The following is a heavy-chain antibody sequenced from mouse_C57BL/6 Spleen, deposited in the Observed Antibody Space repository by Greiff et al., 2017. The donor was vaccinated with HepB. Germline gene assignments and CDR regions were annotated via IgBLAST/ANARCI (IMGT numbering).Heavy chain of an antibody. CDR2: IRSKSSNYAT. J-gene: IGHJ1*03. V-gene: IGHV10-3*01. D-gene: IGHD1-1*01. Sequence: DAGGGLVQPKGSLKLSCAASGFTFNTYAMHWVRQAPGKGLEWVARIRSKSSNYATYYADSVKDRFTISRDDSQSMLYLQMNNLKTEDTAMYYCVRDRDYYGSSYGYFDVWGTGTTVTVSS. CDR1: GFTFNTYA. CDR3: VRDRDYYGSSYGYFDV.